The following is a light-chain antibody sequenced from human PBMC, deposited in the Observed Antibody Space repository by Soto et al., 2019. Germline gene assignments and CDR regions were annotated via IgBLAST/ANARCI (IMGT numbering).Light chain of an antibody. J-gene: IGKJ1*01. Sequence: DIVLAQSPVTRSLSPAVRCTLSCRASQSVGSSYLAWYQQKPGQSPSLPISGASTRATGIPDRFSGSESGTDFTLTISRLEPEDFAVYYCQQYSNSRLTSGQAT. CDR1: QSVGSSY. V-gene: IGKV3-20*01. CDR3: QQYSNSRLT. CDR2: GAS.